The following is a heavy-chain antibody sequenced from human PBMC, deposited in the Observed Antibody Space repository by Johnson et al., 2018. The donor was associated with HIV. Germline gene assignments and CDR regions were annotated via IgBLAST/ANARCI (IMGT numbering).Heavy chain of an antibody. CDR2: IKSKTDGGTT. D-gene: IGHD3-3*01. J-gene: IGHJ3*02. Sequence: VQLVESGGGLVKPGGSLRLSCAASGFTFSNAWMSWVRQAPGKGLEWVGRIKSKTDGGTTDYAAPVKGRFTISRDDSKNTLYLQMNSLKTEDTDGYYCTSTARITSCGVVITQPDAFDIWGQGTMVTVSS. V-gene: IGHV3-15*01. CDR1: GFTFSNAW. CDR3: TSTARITSCGVVITQPDAFDI.